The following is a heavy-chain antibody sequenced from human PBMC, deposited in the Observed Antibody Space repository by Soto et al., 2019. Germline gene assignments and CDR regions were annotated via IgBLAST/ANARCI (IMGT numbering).Heavy chain of an antibody. J-gene: IGHJ3*02. CDR3: ATDFFSSGLYGLQDSFDI. D-gene: IGHD6-19*01. Sequence: ASVKVSCKVSGYTLTELSMHWVRQAPGKGLEWMGGFDPEDGETIYAQKFQGRVTMTEDTSTDTAYMELSSLRSEDTAVYYCATDFFSSGLYGLQDSFDIWDQGTMVTGS. CDR1: GYTLTELS. V-gene: IGHV1-24*01. CDR2: FDPEDGET.